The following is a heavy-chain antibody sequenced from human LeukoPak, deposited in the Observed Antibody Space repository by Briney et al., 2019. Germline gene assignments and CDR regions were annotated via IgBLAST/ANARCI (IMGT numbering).Heavy chain of an antibody. CDR3: VRDDSSHFDY. CDR1: GFTFRSYW. Sequence: GGSLRLSCAASGFTFRSYWMHWVRQAPGKGLVWVSRINRDGSSTNYADSVKGRFTISRDNAKNALYLQMNSLRAEDTAVYYCVRDDSSHFDYWGQGALVTVSS. D-gene: IGHD6-13*01. J-gene: IGHJ4*02. CDR2: INRDGSST. V-gene: IGHV3-74*01.